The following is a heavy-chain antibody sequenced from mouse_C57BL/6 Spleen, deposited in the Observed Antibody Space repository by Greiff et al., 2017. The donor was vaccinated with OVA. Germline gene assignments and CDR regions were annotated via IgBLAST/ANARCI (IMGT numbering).Heavy chain of an antibody. Sequence: VQLQQPGAELVKPGASVKLSCKASGYTFTSYWMQWVKQRPGQGLEWIGEIDPSDSYTNYNQKFKGKATLTVDTSSSTAYMQLSSLTSEDSAVYYCARRSRDYYFDYWGQGTTRTVSS. CDR2: IDPSDSYT. V-gene: IGHV1-50*01. CDR3: ARRSRDYYFDY. CDR1: GYTFTSYW. J-gene: IGHJ2*01.